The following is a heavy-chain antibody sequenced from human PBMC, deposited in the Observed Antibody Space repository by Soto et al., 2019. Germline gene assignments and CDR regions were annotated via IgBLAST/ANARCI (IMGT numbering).Heavy chain of an antibody. D-gene: IGHD3-10*01. CDR2: IYYSGST. CDR3: ARDGSGSYTFDY. V-gene: IGHV4-61*01. CDR1: GGSVSSGSYY. Sequence: SETLSLTCTVSGGSVSSGSYYWSWIRQPPGKGLEWIGYIYYSGSTNYNPSLKSRVTISVDTSKNQFSLKLSSVTAADTAVYYCARDGSGSYTFDYWGQGTLVTVSS. J-gene: IGHJ4*02.